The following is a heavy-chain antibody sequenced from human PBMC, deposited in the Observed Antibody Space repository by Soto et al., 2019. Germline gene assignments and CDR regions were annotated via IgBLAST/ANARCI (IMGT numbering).Heavy chain of an antibody. J-gene: IGHJ3*02. D-gene: IGHD1-26*01. Sequence: GSLRLSCAASGFTFSSYGMHWVRQAPGKGLEWVAVISYDGSNKYYADSVKGRFTISRDNSKNTLYLQMNSLRAEDTAVYYCAKGAEYSGSLDAFDIWGQGTMVTVSS. CDR3: AKGAEYSGSLDAFDI. CDR1: GFTFSSYG. CDR2: ISYDGSNK. V-gene: IGHV3-30*18.